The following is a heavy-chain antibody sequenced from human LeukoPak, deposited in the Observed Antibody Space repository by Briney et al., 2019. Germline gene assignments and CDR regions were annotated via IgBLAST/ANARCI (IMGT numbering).Heavy chain of an antibody. CDR1: GYTFTGYY. V-gene: IGHV1-2*02. D-gene: IGHD4-11*01. CDR2: INPNSGGT. J-gene: IGHJ3*02. CDR3: ARDRITTPDSFDI. Sequence: ASVKVSCKASGYTFTGYYMHWVQQAPGQGLEWMGWINPNSGGTNYAQKFQGRVTMTRDTSISTAYMELSRLRSDDTAVYYCARDRITTPDSFDIWGQGTMVTVSS.